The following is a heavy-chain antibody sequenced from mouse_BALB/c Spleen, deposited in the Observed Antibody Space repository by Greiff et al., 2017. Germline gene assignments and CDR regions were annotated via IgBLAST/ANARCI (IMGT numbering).Heavy chain of an antibody. Sequence: EVQLQESGPGLVKPSQSLSLSCTVTGYSITSDYAWYWIRQFPGNKLEWMGYISYSGSTSYNPSLKSRISITRDTSKNQFFLQLNSVTTEDTATYYCARTAYYAMDYWGQGTSGTVSS. CDR3: ARTAYYAMDY. D-gene: IGHD1-2*01. V-gene: IGHV3-2*02. CDR1: GYSITSDYA. J-gene: IGHJ4*01. CDR2: ISYSGST.